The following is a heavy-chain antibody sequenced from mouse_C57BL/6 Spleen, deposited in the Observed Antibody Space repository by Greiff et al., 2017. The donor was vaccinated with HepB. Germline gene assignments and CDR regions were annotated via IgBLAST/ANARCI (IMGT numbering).Heavy chain of an antibody. Sequence: VQLQQSGAELVKPGASVKLSCTASGFNIKDYYMHWVKQRTEQGLEWIGRIDPEDGETKYAPKFQGKATITVDTTSNTAYLQLRSLTSEDTAVYYCAREITTVVGAMDYWGQGTSGTVSS. D-gene: IGHD1-1*01. CDR1: GFNIKDYY. CDR2: IDPEDGET. CDR3: AREITTVVGAMDY. J-gene: IGHJ4*01. V-gene: IGHV14-2*01.